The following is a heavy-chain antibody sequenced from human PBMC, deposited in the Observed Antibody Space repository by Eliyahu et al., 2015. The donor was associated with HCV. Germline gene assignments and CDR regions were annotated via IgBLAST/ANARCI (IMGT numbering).Heavy chain of an antibody. CDR2: IDGDNTK. Sequence: QVTLKESGPALVKATQTLTLTCSISEFSVTSVEMRVSWIRQPPGKALEWLARIDGDNTKFYSTSLRTRLSISKDTPKNQVILRLTDLDPADTATYYCAREIATSDLNHYYNGLDVWGQGTTVTVSS. CDR3: AREIATSDLNHYYNGLDV. D-gene: IGHD2-21*01. J-gene: IGHJ6*02. V-gene: IGHV2-70*04. CDR1: EFSVTSVEMR.